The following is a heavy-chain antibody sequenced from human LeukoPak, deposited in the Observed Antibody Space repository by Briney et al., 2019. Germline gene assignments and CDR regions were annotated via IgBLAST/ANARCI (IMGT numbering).Heavy chain of an antibody. CDR1: GFRSTTYW. D-gene: IGHD2-2*03. J-gene: IGHJ5*02. Sequence: GESLKISCKGSGFRSTTYWVAWVRQMPGKGLEWMGIIYPSTSDTRYSPSFQGQVTISADKSIRTAYLQWSSLKASDTAMYYCASGYCSRASCQEWFDPWGQGTLVSVSS. CDR3: ASGYCSRASCQEWFDP. CDR2: IYPSTSDT. V-gene: IGHV5-51*01.